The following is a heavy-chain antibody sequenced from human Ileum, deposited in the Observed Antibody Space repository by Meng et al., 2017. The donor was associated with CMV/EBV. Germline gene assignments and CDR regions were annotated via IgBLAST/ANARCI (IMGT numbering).Heavy chain of an antibody. CDR1: GGSVSSGSYY. V-gene: IGHV4-39*01. CDR2: FHYGENT. D-gene: IGHD3-3*01. J-gene: IGHJ4*02. CDR3: ARHERSGGPFTSYVC. Sequence: SETLSLTCIVFGGSVSSGSYYWGWVRQPPGKGLEWIGSFHYGENTHYNPSLKSRVTISVDTSKNHFSLRLSSVSAADTAVYYCARHERSGGPFTSYVCWGQGTLVTVSS.